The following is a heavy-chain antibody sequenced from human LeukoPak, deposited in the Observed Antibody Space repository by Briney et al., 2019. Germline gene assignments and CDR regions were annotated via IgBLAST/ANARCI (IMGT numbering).Heavy chain of an antibody. Sequence: PSETLSLTCTVSGDSISSGRYSWSWIRQPAGKGLEWIGRIYNSGRTNYNPSLKSRVTILLDTSKNQFSLKLSSVTAADTAVYYCARVRGNLFYYDTQATFDIWGQGTMVTVSS. CDR1: GDSISSGRYS. V-gene: IGHV4-61*02. CDR2: IYNSGRT. D-gene: IGHD3-22*01. J-gene: IGHJ3*02. CDR3: ARVRGNLFYYDTQATFDI.